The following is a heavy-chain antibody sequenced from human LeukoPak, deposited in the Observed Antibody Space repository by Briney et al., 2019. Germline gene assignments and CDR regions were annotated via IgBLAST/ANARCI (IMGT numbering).Heavy chain of an antibody. J-gene: IGHJ4*02. Sequence: GGSLRLSCAASGFIFSDHWMHWVRQVPGKGLVWLSRINNDGSSTIYADSVKGRFTFSRDNAENTLFLEMSSLRVEDTAVYYCVRERNNFWSGHHSIFDSWGQGTLVTVSS. V-gene: IGHV3-74*01. D-gene: IGHD3-3*01. CDR2: INNDGSST. CDR1: GFIFSDHW. CDR3: VRERNNFWSGHHSIFDS.